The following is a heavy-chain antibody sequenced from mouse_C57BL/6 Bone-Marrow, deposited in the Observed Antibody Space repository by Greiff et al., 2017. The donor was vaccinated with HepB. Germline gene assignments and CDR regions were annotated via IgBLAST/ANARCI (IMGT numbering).Heavy chain of an antibody. V-gene: IGHV1-9*01. CDR1: GYTFTGYW. D-gene: IGHD2-3*01. CDR2: ILPGRGST. Sequence: VQLQQSGAELMKPGASVKLSCKATGYTFTGYWIEWVKQRPGHGLEWIGEILPGRGSTNYNEKFKGKATFTADTSSNTAYMQLSSLTAEDSAIYYCARNGYYLWYFDVWGTGTTVTVSS. CDR3: ARNGYYLWYFDV. J-gene: IGHJ1*03.